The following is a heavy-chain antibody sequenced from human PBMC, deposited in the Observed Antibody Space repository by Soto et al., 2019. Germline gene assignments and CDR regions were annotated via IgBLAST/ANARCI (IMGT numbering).Heavy chain of an antibody. D-gene: IGHD4-17*01. CDR3: AKRGTTVTTSLWY. V-gene: IGHV3-66*01. Sequence: EVQLVESGGGLVQPGGSLRLSCAASGFTVSNNYMCWVRQAPGKGLEWVSLIYSGGVTHYADSVRGRFTISRDNSRNTLYLQMNCLSADDTAVYYCAKRGTTVTTSLWYWGQGTLVTVSS. CDR2: IYSGGVT. CDR1: GFTVSNNY. J-gene: IGHJ4*02.